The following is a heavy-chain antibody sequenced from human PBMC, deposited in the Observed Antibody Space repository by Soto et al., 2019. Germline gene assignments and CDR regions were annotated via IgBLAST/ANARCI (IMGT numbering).Heavy chain of an antibody. D-gene: IGHD2-2*02. Sequence: ASVKVSGKASGYTFSGYYIHWLRQAPGQGLEWMGWINPNSGGTNYAQKFQGRVTVTRDTPTSTAYMELSRLTSDDTAVYYCARSLTEGYCTITGCYTRPLYGMDVWGQGTTVPSP. V-gene: IGHV1-2*02. CDR3: ARSLTEGYCTITGCYTRPLYGMDV. CDR1: GYTFSGYY. CDR2: INPNSGGT. J-gene: IGHJ6*02.